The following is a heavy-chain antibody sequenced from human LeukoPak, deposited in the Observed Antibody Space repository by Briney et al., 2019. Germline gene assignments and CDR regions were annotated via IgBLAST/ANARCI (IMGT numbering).Heavy chain of an antibody. Sequence: SVKVSCRASGGTFSSYAISWVRQAPGQGLEWMGGIIPIFGTANYAQKFQGRVTITADESTSTAYMELSSLRSEDTAVYYCAKTDTAMVYEYYFDYWGQGTLVTVSS. D-gene: IGHD5-18*01. V-gene: IGHV1-69*13. CDR2: IIPIFGTA. CDR3: AKTDTAMVYEYYFDY. CDR1: GGTFSSYA. J-gene: IGHJ4*02.